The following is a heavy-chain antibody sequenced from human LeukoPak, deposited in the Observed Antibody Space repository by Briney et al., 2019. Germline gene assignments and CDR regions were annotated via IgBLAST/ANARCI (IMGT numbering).Heavy chain of an antibody. CDR2: IDWDDDK. CDR1: GFSLRTRGMC. V-gene: IGHV2-70*11. Sequence: SGPALVKPPQTLTLTCTFSGFSLRTRGMCVSWIRQPPGKALEWLPRIDWDDDKYYSTSLKTRLTISKDTSKNQVLLTMNNMDPVDTATYYCARLTRDYDSSGYYFDYWGQGTLVTVSS. J-gene: IGHJ4*02. D-gene: IGHD3-22*01. CDR3: ARLTRDYDSSGYYFDY.